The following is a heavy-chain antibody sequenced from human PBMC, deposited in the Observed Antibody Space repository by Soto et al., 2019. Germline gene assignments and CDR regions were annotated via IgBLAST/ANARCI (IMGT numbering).Heavy chain of an antibody. CDR2: ISSSGSTI. J-gene: IGHJ4*02. D-gene: IGHD6-19*01. CDR1: GFTFSSYE. V-gene: IGHV3-48*03. Sequence: GGSLRLSCAASGFTFSSYEVNWVRQAPGKGLEWVSYISSSGSTIYYADSVKGRFTISRDNAKNSLYLQMNSLRAEDTAVYYCARARDSSGWPDYWGQGTLVTVSS. CDR3: ARARDSSGWPDY.